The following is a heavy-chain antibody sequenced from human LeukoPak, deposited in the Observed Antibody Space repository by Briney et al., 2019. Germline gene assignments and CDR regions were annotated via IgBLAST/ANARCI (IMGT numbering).Heavy chain of an antibody. CDR3: ARERQDTIIHSGAFDI. D-gene: IGHD3-10*01. J-gene: IGHJ3*02. Sequence: GGSLRLSCAASGFTFSTYFMHWVRQAPGKGLEWVADIASDGSHTFYVESVKGRFTTSRDNSKNTLYLQMNSLRAEDTAVYFCARERQDTIIHSGAFDIWGQGTMVTVSS. V-gene: IGHV3-30-3*01. CDR2: IASDGSHT. CDR1: GFTFSTYF.